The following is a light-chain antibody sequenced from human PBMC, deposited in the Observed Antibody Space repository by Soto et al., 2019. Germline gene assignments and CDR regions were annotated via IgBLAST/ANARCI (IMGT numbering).Light chain of an antibody. CDR3: QHYNSYGT. J-gene: IGKJ1*01. Sequence: EIVLTQSPGTLSLSPGERATLSCRASQSVSNNYLAWYQQKPGQAPRLLIYGASTRATGIPARFSGSGSGTEFTLTISSLQPDDFATYYCQHYNSYGTFGQGTKVDIK. CDR1: QSVSNNY. V-gene: IGKV3-20*01. CDR2: GAS.